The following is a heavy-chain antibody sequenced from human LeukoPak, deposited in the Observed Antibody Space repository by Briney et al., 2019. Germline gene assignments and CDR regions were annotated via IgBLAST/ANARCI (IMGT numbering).Heavy chain of an antibody. D-gene: IGHD6-13*01. V-gene: IGHV1-46*01. J-gene: IGHJ6*03. CDR2: INPSGGST. CDR3: ARDVAAAGTLTHYYYYMDV. CDR1: GYTFTSYY. Sequence: ASVKVSCEASGYTFTSYYMHWVRQAPGQGLEWMGIINPSGGSTSYAQKFQGRVTMTRDMSTSTVYMELSSLRSEDTAVYYCARDVAAAGTLTHYYYYMDVWGKGTTVTVSS.